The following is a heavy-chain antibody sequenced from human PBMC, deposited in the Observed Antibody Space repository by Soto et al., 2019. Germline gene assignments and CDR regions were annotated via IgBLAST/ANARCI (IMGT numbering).Heavy chain of an antibody. CDR3: ARGRAYSGSYGDY. J-gene: IGHJ4*02. D-gene: IGHD1-26*01. CDR2: VSWSGST. CDR1: GDSVDTYGSY. V-gene: IGHV4-61*08. Sequence: QVQLQESGPGLVKPSETLSLTCTVSGDSVDTYGSYWSWIRQPPGKGLEWIGYVSWSGSTAFNPALRSRVAILIDTSKNQLSLRLTSVTAADTAFYYCARGRAYSGSYGDYWGQGTLVTVSS.